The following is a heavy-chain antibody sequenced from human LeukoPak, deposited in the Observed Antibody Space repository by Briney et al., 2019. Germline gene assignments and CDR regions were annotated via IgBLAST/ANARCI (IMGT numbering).Heavy chain of an antibody. D-gene: IGHD2-15*01. V-gene: IGHV4-34*01. Sequence: SETLSFTYAVYGGSFSGYYWSWIRQPPGKGLEWIGEINHSGSTNYNPPLKSRVTISLDTSKNHPSLKLSSVTAADTAVYYCARRIVVVVAATYIDYWGQGTLVTVSS. CDR2: INHSGST. CDR3: ARRIVVVVAATYIDY. CDR1: GGSFSGYY. J-gene: IGHJ4*02.